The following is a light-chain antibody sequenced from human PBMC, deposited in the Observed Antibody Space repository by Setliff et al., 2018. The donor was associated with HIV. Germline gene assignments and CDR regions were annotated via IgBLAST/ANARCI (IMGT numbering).Light chain of an antibody. Sequence: QSVLTQPPSVSGAPGQRVTISCTGSRSNIVAGYDGQWYQQLPGTAPKLVMFGNSNRPSGVPDRFSDSKSGTSASLAISGLQAEDEADYYCQSYDSSLSGYVFGTGTKVTVL. CDR3: QSYDSSLSGYV. CDR2: GNS. J-gene: IGLJ1*01. V-gene: IGLV1-40*01. CDR1: RSNIVAGYD.